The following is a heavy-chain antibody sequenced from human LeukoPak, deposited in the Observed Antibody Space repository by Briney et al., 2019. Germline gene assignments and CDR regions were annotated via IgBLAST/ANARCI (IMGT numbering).Heavy chain of an antibody. CDR1: GFTFDAYA. D-gene: IGHD6-6*01. CDR2: ISWNGGGM. Sequence: GGSLRLSCAASGFTFDAYAMHWVRQAPGKGLEWVSGISWNGGGMGYAVSVKGRFTISRDNAKNSLNLQMNSLRDEDTALYYCAKDITGGRSSPYFDSWGQGTLVTVSS. J-gene: IGHJ4*02. V-gene: IGHV3-9*01. CDR3: AKDITGGRSSPYFDS.